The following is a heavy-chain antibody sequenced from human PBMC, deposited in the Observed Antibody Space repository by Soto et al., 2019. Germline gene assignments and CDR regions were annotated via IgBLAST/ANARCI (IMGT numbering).Heavy chain of an antibody. Sequence: GASVKVSCKASGYTFTSYYMHWVRQAPGQGLEWMGIINPSGGSTSYAQKFQGRVTMTRDTSTSTVYMELSSLRSEDTAVYHCARDGSGYCSGGSCYSYAFDIWGQGTMVTVSS. CDR2: INPSGGST. CDR1: GYTFTSYY. D-gene: IGHD2-15*01. J-gene: IGHJ3*02. CDR3: ARDGSGYCSGGSCYSYAFDI. V-gene: IGHV1-46*03.